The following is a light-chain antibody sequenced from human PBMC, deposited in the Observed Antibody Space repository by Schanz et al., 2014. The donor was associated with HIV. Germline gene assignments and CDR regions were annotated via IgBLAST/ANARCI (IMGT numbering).Light chain of an antibody. CDR2: GAS. CDR3: QQYNNWPLYT. CDR1: QGVSSSY. V-gene: IGKV3-15*01. Sequence: EIVLTQSPGTLSLSPGERATLSCRASQGVSSSYLAWYQQRLGQAPRLLIYGASTRTTGIPARFSGSGSGTEFTLTISSLQSEDFAVYYCQQYNNWPLYTFGQGTKLEIK. J-gene: IGKJ2*01.